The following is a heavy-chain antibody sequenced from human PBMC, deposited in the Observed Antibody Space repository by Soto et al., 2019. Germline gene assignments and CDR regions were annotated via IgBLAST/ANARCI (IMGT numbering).Heavy chain of an antibody. J-gene: IGHJ5*02. D-gene: IGHD3-10*01. V-gene: IGHV4-34*01. CDR3: ASAHYASGSYHLLKINWFDP. CDR2: INHSGST. CDR1: GGSFSGYY. Sequence: SETLSLTCAVYGGSFSGYYWSWIRQPPGKGLEWIGEINHSGSTNYNPSLKSRVTISVDTSKNQFSLKLSSVTAADTAVYYCASAHYASGSYHLLKINWFDPWGQGTLVNVSS.